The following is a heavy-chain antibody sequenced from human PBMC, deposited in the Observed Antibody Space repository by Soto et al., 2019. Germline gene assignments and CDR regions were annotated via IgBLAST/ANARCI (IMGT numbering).Heavy chain of an antibody. Sequence: GGSLRLSCAASGFTFSSYWMHWVRQVPGKGLVWVSRINSDGSRINYADSVKGRSTISRDNAKNTLYLQMNSLRAEDTAVYYCARGVGSSSTWFDPWGQGTQVTVSS. J-gene: IGHJ5*02. V-gene: IGHV3-74*01. CDR3: ARGVGSSSTWFDP. CDR1: GFTFSSYW. CDR2: INSDGSRI. D-gene: IGHD6-13*01.